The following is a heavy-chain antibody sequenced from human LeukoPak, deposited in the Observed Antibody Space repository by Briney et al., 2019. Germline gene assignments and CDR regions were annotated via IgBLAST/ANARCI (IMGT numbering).Heavy chain of an antibody. D-gene: IGHD6-13*01. CDR2: IYYSGST. J-gene: IGHJ5*02. CDR1: GGSISSSSYY. Sequence: SETLSLTCTVSGGSISSSSYYWGWIRQPPGKGLEWIGSIYYSGSTYYNPSLKSRVTISVDTSKNQFSLKLSSVTAADTAVYYCARGRAAGTTTPRRYNWFDPWGQGTLVTVSS. V-gene: IGHV4-39*07. CDR3: ARGRAAGTTTPRRYNWFDP.